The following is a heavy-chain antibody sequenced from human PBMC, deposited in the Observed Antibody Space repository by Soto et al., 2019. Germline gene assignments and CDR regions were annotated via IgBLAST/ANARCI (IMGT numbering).Heavy chain of an antibody. CDR1: GGTFSSYA. Sequence: QVQLVQSGAEAKKPGSSVKVSCKPSGGTFSSYAISWVRQAPGQGLEWMGGIVPLFRTTNYAQKFQGRVTITAETVTYTVYMELSGLRSGDTAVYYCARGGYSSTWSNLVARSGLDVWGQGTTVTVSS. CDR2: IVPLFRTT. D-gene: IGHD6-13*01. V-gene: IGHV1-69*06. J-gene: IGHJ6*02. CDR3: ARGGYSSTWSNLVARSGLDV.